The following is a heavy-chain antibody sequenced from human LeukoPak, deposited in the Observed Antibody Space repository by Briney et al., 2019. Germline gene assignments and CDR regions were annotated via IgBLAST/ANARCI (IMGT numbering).Heavy chain of an antibody. CDR2: IYYSGST. CDR1: GGSIGSYY. D-gene: IGHD3-9*01. V-gene: IGHV4-59*01. CDR3: ARYNILTASDY. J-gene: IGHJ4*02. Sequence: SETLCLTCTVSGGSIGSYYWSWIRQPPGKGLEWVGYIYYSGSTKYNPSLTSRVTISVDTSKNPFSLTLTPVTAADTAVYYCARYNILTASDYWGQGILVTVSS.